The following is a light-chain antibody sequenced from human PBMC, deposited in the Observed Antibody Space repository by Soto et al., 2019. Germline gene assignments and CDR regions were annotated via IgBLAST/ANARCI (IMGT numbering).Light chain of an antibody. CDR3: QQASSFPLT. Sequence: EIQMTQSPSSVSASVGDEVAITCRASQSIASWLTWYQQKPGKAPKLLIYAASRLQSGVPSRFSGSESGTTFTLTITNLQPEDFETYYCQQASSFPLTFGGGTKVDIK. CDR1: QSIASW. J-gene: IGKJ4*01. V-gene: IGKV1-12*01. CDR2: AAS.